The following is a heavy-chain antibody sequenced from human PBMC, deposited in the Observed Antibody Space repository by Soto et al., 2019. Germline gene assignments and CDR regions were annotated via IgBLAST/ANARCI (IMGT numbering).Heavy chain of an antibody. CDR1: GFTFTYFS. CDR3: TREIPYFDS. V-gene: IGHV3-49*02. Sequence: TGGSLRLSCATSGFTFTYFSISWVRQAPGRGLEWVGFIRSKDYGGTTEYAASVKGRFAISRGDSTGIAYLQMNSLKNEDTAVYYCTREIPYFDSWGQGTLVTVSS. J-gene: IGHJ4*02. CDR2: IRSKDYGGTT.